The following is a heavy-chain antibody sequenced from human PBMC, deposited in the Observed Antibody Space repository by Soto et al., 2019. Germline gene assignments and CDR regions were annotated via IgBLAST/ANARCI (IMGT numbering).Heavy chain of an antibody. J-gene: IGHJ4*02. CDR2: IYYSGST. CDR1: GGYISSYY. V-gene: IGHV4-59*08. Sequence: QVQLQESGPGLVKPSETLSLTFTVSGGYISSYYWSWIRQPPGKGLEWIGYIYYSGSTNYNPSLKSRVTTSVDTCKNQFSLKLSAVTAADTAVYYCASSVVPAAMSGPRTAYFDYWGQGTLVTVSS. D-gene: IGHD2-2*01. CDR3: ASSVVPAAMSGPRTAYFDY.